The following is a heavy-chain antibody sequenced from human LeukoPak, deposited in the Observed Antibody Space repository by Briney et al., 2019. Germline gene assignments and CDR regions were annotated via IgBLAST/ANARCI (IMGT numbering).Heavy chain of an antibody. CDR2: IDPEDGET. V-gene: IGHV1-69-2*01. CDR3: AVEVTRRTHCNATTCNYAYYMDV. Sequence: ASVKVSCKTSGYTFSDSYIHWVQQAPGKGLEWMGRIDPEDGETAYAGNFRGRVTITADTSTDTAYMDLLSLRSEDAAVYYCAVEVTRRTHCNATTCNYAYYMDVWGKGTAVTVSS. D-gene: IGHD2/OR15-2a*01. J-gene: IGHJ6*03. CDR1: GYTFSDSY.